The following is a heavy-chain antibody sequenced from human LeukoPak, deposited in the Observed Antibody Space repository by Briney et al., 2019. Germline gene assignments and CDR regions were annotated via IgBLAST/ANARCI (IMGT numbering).Heavy chain of an antibody. D-gene: IGHD5-18*01. CDR1: GGSFSGYY. V-gene: IGHV4-34*01. CDR2: INHSGST. Sequence: SETLSLTCAVYGGSFSGYYWSWIRQPPGKGLEWIGEINHSGSTNYNPSLKSRVTISVDTSKNQFSLKLSSVTAADTAVYYCARGGGYSYGKVHYYYYMDVWGKGTTVTVSS. J-gene: IGHJ6*03. CDR3: ARGGGYSYGKVHYYYYMDV.